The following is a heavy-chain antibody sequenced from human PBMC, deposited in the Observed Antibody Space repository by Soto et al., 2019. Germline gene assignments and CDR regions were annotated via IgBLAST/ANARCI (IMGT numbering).Heavy chain of an antibody. CDR3: ARGRVRGVIITPVDY. CDR2: IYYSGST. Sequence: SETLSLTCTVSAGSISSGDYYWSWIRQPPGKGLEWLGYIYYSGSTYYNPSLKSRVTISVDTSKNQFSLKLSSVTAADTAVYYCARGRVRGVIITPVDYWGQGTLVTVSS. D-gene: IGHD3-10*01. CDR1: AGSISSGDYY. J-gene: IGHJ4*02. V-gene: IGHV4-30-4*01.